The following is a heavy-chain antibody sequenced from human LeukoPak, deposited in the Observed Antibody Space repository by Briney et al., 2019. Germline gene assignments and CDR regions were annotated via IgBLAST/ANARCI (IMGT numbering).Heavy chain of an antibody. V-gene: IGHV1-24*01. D-gene: IGHD4-23*01. CDR3: ATLRPAGGPLNYYYYYMDV. J-gene: IGHJ6*03. CDR1: GYTLTELS. Sequence: GASVKVSCKVSGYTLTELSMHWVRQAPGKGLGWMGGFDPEDGETIYAQKFQGRVTMTEDTSTDTAYMELSSLRSEDTAVYYCATLRPAGGPLNYYYYYMDVWGKGTTVTVSS. CDR2: FDPEDGET.